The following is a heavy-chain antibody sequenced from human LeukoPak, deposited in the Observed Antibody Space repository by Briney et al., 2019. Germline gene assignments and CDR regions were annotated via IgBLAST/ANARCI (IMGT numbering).Heavy chain of an antibody. CDR2: IYTSGST. CDR3: ARGMVRGVPGAWGYYYYMDV. J-gene: IGHJ6*03. D-gene: IGHD3-10*01. CDR1: GGSISSGSYY. Sequence: SETLSLTCTVSGGSISSGSYYWSWIRQPAGKGLEWIGRIYTSGSTNYNPSLKSRVTISVDTSKNQFSLKLSSVTAADTAVYYCARGMVRGVPGAWGYYYYMDVWGKGTTVTISS. V-gene: IGHV4-61*02.